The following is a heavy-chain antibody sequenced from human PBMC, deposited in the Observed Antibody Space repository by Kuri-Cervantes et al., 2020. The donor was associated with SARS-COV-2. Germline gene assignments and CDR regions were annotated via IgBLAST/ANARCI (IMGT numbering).Heavy chain of an antibody. D-gene: IGHD4-17*01. Sequence: SETLSLTCTVSGGSISSGGYYWSWIRQHPGKGLEWIGYIYYSGSTYYNPSLKSLVTISVDTSKNQFSLKLSSVTAADTAVYYCARVATVTTLFDYWGQGTLVTVSS. J-gene: IGHJ4*02. CDR3: ARVATVTTLFDY. CDR1: GGSISSGGYY. V-gene: IGHV4-31*01. CDR2: IYYSGST.